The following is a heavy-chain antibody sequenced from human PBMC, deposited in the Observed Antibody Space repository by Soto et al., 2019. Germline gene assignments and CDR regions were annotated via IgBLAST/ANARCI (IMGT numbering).Heavy chain of an antibody. V-gene: IGHV4-59*08. CDR2: IYYSGYT. J-gene: IGHJ4*02. CDR1: GGSISPYY. Sequence: QGKLQESGPGRVKPSETLSLTCTASGGSISPYYWSWIRQPPGEGMEWLGYIYYSGYTNYNPSLKSRLTISVDTSKNQFSLRLSSVTAADTAVYFCARLIRDASGSYRLDYWGRGTLVTVSS. D-gene: IGHD3-10*01. CDR3: ARLIRDASGSYRLDY.